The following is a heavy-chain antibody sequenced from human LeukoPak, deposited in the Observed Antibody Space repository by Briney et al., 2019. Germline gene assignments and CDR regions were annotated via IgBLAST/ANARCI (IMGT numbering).Heavy chain of an antibody. J-gene: IGHJ6*03. V-gene: IGHV7-4-1*02. CDR3: ARDARHYHYYYMDV. CDR2: INTNTGNP. CDR1: GYTFTSYA. D-gene: IGHD6-6*01. Sequence: ASVKVSCKASGYTFTSYAMNWVRQAPGQGLEWMGWINTNTGNPTYAQGFTGRFVFSLDTSVSTAYLQISSLKAEDTAVYYCARDARHYHYYYMDVWGKGTTVTVSS.